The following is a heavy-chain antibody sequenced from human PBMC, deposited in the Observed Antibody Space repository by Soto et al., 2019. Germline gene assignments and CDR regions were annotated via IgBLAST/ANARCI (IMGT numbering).Heavy chain of an antibody. CDR1: GFTFSSYG. D-gene: IGHD4-17*01. J-gene: IGHJ4*02. Sequence: QVQLVESGGGVVQPGRSLRLSCAASGFTFSSYGMHWVRQAPGKGLEWVAVIWYDGSNKYYADSVKGRFTISRDNSKNTLYLQMNSLRAEDTAVYYSARGYTVTPDLDCWGQGTLVTVSS. V-gene: IGHV3-33*01. CDR2: IWYDGSNK. CDR3: ARGYTVTPDLDC.